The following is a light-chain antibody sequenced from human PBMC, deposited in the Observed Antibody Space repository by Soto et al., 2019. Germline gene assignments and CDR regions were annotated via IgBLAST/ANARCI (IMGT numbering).Light chain of an antibody. Sequence: EIVLTQSPGTLSLSPGERATLSCRASQSVSSSYLAWYQQKPGQAPRLLIYGSSSRATGIPDRFSGSGSGTYFTLTISRLEPEDFAVYYCQQYGSLTLQTFGQGTKVDIK. J-gene: IGKJ1*01. CDR3: QQYGSLTLQT. CDR1: QSVSSSY. CDR2: GSS. V-gene: IGKV3-20*01.